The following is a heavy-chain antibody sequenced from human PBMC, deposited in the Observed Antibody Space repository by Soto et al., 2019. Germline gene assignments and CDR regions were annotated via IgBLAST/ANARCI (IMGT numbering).Heavy chain of an antibody. CDR1: GYTFTSYA. V-gene: IGHV1-3*01. CDR2: INAGNGNT. J-gene: IGHJ4*02. D-gene: IGHD4-4*01. Sequence: VKVSCKASGYTFTSYAMHWVRQAPGQRLEWMGWINAGNGNTKYSQKFQGRVTITRDTSASTAYMELSSLRSEDTAVYYCARVFRPYSNYGSDFDYWGQGTLVTVSS. CDR3: ARVFRPYSNYGSDFDY.